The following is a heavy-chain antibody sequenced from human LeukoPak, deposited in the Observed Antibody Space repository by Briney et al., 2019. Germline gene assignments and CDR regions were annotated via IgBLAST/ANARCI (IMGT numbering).Heavy chain of an antibody. D-gene: IGHD3-22*01. J-gene: IGHJ5*02. CDR3: ARDMYYYDSSGHMFDP. V-gene: IGHV4-39*07. CDR2: IYYSGST. Sequence: GSLRLSCAASGFTFSSYSMNWVRQPPGKGLEWIGSIYYSGSTYYNPSLKSRVTISVDTSKNQFSLKLSSVTAADTAVYYCARDMYYYDSSGHMFDPWGQGTLVTVSS. CDR1: GFTFSSYS.